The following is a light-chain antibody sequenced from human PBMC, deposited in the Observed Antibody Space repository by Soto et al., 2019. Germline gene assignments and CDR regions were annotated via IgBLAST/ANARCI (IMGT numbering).Light chain of an antibody. J-gene: IGKJ4*01. CDR1: QSISSW. CDR2: KAS. Sequence: DIQMTQSPSTLSASVGDRVTITCRASQSISSWLAWYQHKPGKAPKVLIYKASTLESGVPSRFSGSGSGTEFPLTISSLQPDDFATGYCQHYNTYPLPFGGGTKVEIK. V-gene: IGKV1-5*03. CDR3: QHYNTYPLP.